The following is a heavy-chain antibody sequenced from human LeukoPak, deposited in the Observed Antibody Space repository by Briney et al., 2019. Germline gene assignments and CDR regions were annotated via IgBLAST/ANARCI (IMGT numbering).Heavy chain of an antibody. V-gene: IGHV3-30*04. Sequence: GGSLRLSCAASGFTFSSYAMHWVRQAPGKGLEWVAVISYDGSNKYYADSVKGRFTISRDNSKNTLYLKMNSLRAEDTAVYYCARGITMIVVVIGYWGQGTLVTVSS. J-gene: IGHJ4*02. CDR3: ARGITMIVVVIGY. CDR2: ISYDGSNK. D-gene: IGHD3-22*01. CDR1: GFTFSSYA.